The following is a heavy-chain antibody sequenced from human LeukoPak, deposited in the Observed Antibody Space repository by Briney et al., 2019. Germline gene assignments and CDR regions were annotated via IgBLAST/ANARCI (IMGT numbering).Heavy chain of an antibody. CDR3: ARVHIAAALDY. V-gene: IGHV3-21*01. CDR2: ISSSSSYI. Sequence: GGSLRLSCAASGFTFSSYSMNWVRQAPGKGLEWVSPISSSSSYIYYADSVKGRFTISRDNAKNSLYLQMNSLRAEDTAVYYCARVHIAAALDYWGQGTLVTVSS. D-gene: IGHD6-13*01. CDR1: GFTFSSYS. J-gene: IGHJ4*02.